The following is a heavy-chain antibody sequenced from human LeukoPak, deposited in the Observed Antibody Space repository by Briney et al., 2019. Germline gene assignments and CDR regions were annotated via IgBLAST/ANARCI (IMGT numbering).Heavy chain of an antibody. Sequence: GGSLRLSCAASGFSFSNHWMTWVRQAPGKGLERVANINEDENKQFYGDSVKGRFSISRDNAKNSLYLQMDSLRVEDTAVYYCAREVPGAMNAFDIWGQGTMVTVSS. CDR3: AREVPGAMNAFDI. V-gene: IGHV3-7*01. CDR2: INEDENKQ. J-gene: IGHJ3*02. D-gene: IGHD2-2*01. CDR1: GFSFSNHW.